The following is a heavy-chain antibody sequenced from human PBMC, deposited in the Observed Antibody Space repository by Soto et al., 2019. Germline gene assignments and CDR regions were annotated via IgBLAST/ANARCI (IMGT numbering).Heavy chain of an antibody. CDR1: GFTYTRAA. J-gene: IGHJ6*02. CDR3: AAGGLGVAAGRGSTLRYYYGMDV. D-gene: IGHD6-13*01. Sequence: GALVKVYCKASGFTYTRAAVQWVRQARGQRLEWIGWIVVGSGNTNYAQKFQERVTITRDMSTSTAYMELSSLRSEDTAVYYCAAGGLGVAAGRGSTLRYYYGMDVWGQGTTVTVSS. CDR2: IVVGSGNT. V-gene: IGHV1-58*01.